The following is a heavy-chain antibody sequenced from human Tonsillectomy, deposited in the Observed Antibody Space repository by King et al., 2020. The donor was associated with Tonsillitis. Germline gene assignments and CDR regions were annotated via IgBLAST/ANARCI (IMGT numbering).Heavy chain of an antibody. V-gene: IGHV3-33*01. CDR2: ISYDGSNK. CDR3: ARERLYSSEWGIDN. CDR1: GFTFSRYG. Sequence: VQLVESGGGVVQPGRSLRLSCVVSGFTFSRYGMHWVRQAPGKGLEWVAVISYDGSNKHYADSVKGRLTISRDNYKNTLFLEMNSLRAEDTAVYYCARERLYSSEWGIDNWGQGTLVTVSS. D-gene: IGHD6-19*01. J-gene: IGHJ4*02.